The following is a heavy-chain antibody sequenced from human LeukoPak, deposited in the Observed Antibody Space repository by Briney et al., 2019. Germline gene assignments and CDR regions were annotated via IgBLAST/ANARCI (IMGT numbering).Heavy chain of an antibody. CDR1: GGTFSSYA. CDR2: INPNSGGT. V-gene: IGHV1-2*02. J-gene: IGHJ4*02. CDR3: ARVEDY. Sequence: ASVKVSCKASGGTFSSYAISWVRQAPGQGLEWMGWINPNSGGTNYAQKFQGRVTMTRNTSISTAYMELSRLRSDDTAVYYCARVEDYWGQGTLVTVSS.